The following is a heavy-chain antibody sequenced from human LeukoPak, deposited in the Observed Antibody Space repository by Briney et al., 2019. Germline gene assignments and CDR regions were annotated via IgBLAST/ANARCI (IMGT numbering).Heavy chain of an antibody. CDR1: SDSITNYY. CDR3: ARGDGSYKSDKVYYFDY. Sequence: PSDTLSLTCSVSSDSITNYYWAWIRQPPGKGLEWIGDIHDSGNTHYNPALKSRVTISIDTSKRDFSLNVYSMTAVDTAIYYCARGDGSYKSDKVYYFDYWGQGALVTVSS. V-gene: IGHV4-59*01. CDR2: IHDSGNT. D-gene: IGHD3-10*01. J-gene: IGHJ4*02.